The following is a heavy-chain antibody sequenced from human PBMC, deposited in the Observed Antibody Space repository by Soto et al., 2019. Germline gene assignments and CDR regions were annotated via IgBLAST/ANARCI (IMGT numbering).Heavy chain of an antibody. J-gene: IGHJ6*02. D-gene: IGHD3-3*01. CDR1: GGSISSYY. V-gene: IGHV4-4*07. Sequence: ETLSLTCTVSGGSISSYYWSWIRHPAGKGXEWIGRIYTSGSTNYNPSLKRRVTMSVDTSKNQFSLKLSSVTAADTAVYYCARVRRDFWSGYYTGISYYYGMDVWGQGSTVTVSS. CDR2: IYTSGST. CDR3: ARVRRDFWSGYYTGISYYYGMDV.